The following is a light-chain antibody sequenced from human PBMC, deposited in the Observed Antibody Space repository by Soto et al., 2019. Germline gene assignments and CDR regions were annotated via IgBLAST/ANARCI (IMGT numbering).Light chain of an antibody. CDR3: QQYNDWPSWT. J-gene: IGKJ1*01. Sequence: EIVMTQSPATLSVSPVERATLSCRASQSVSSNLAWYQQKPGQAPRLLIYGASTRATGIPVRFSGSGSGTEFTLTISSLQSEDFAVYYCQQYNDWPSWTFGQGTKVDIK. CDR2: GAS. CDR1: QSVSSN. V-gene: IGKV3-15*01.